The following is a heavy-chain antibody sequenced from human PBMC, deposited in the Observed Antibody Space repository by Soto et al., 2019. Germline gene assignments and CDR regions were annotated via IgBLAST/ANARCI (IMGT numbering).Heavy chain of an antibody. V-gene: IGHV3-9*01. CDR2: ISWNSGSI. Sequence: GGSLRLSCAASGFTFDDYAMHWVRQAPGKGLEWVSGISWNSGSIGYADSVKGRFTISRDNAKNSLYLQMNSLRAEDTALYYCAKGLSPMVRGVIITPPHYWGQGTLVTVSS. CDR3: AKGLSPMVRGVIITPPHY. J-gene: IGHJ4*02. D-gene: IGHD3-10*01. CDR1: GFTFDDYA.